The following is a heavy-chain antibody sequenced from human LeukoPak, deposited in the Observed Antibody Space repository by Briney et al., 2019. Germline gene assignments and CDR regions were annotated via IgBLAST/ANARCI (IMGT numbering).Heavy chain of an antibody. CDR2: ISGSGATT. CDR3: AKLPNSGSYLDS. J-gene: IGHJ4*01. Sequence: QPGGSLRLSCAASGFTFSSYDMSWVRQAPGKGLEWVSAISGSGATTYYPDSMKGRFSISRDSSKNTLYLQMNSLRAEDTAVYYCAKLPNSGSYLDSWGHGALVTVSS. V-gene: IGHV3-23*01. CDR1: GFTFSSYD. D-gene: IGHD1-26*01.